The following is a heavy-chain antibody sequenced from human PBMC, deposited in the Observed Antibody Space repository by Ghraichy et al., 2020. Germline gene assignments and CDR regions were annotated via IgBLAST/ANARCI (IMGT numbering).Heavy chain of an antibody. Sequence: SETLSLTCTVSGGSITNYYWSWIRQRPGKGLEWIGYVHYNGGTKYNPSLKSRVTISMDTSKNQFSLKLTSVTAADTAVFYCARLMRSGLSLLAFDFWGQGAMVTVSS. CDR1: GGSITNYY. CDR2: VHYNGGT. CDR3: ARLMRSGLSLLAFDF. V-gene: IGHV4-59*08. J-gene: IGHJ3*01. D-gene: IGHD3-3*01.